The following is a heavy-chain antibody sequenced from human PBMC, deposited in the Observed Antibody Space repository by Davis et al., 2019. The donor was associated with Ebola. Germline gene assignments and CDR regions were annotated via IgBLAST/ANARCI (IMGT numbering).Heavy chain of an antibody. CDR1: GFTFSSSW. J-gene: IGHJ6*02. CDR2: IKQDGNER. V-gene: IGHV3-7*03. Sequence: GESLKISCAASGFTFSSSWMTWVRQAPGQGLEWVANIKQDGNERFDVDSVKGRFTISRDNSKNTLYLQMNSLRAEDTAVYYCAKDLMGNYYGSGSYRKTYGMDVWGQGTTVTVSS. CDR3: AKDLMGNYYGSGSYRKTYGMDV. D-gene: IGHD3-10*01.